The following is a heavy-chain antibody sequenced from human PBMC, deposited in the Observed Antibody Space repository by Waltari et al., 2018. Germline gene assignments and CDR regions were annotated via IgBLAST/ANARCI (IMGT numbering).Heavy chain of an antibody. Sequence: QVQLQQWGAGLLKPSETLSLTCAVYGGSFSGYYWSWIRQPPGKGLEWIGETNHSGSTNYNPSLKSRVTISVDTSKNQFSLKLSSVTAADTAVYYCARVDLWYYYYGMDVCGQGTTVTVSS. V-gene: IGHV4-34*01. CDR2: TNHSGST. CDR3: ARVDLWYYYYGMDV. CDR1: GGSFSGYY. J-gene: IGHJ6*02.